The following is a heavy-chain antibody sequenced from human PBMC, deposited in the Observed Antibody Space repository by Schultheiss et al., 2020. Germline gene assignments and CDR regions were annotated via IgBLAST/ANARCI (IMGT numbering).Heavy chain of an antibody. CDR2: VFYSDTI. CDR1: GGSISSSTYY. J-gene: IGHJ4*02. D-gene: IGHD3-22*01. Sequence: SQTLSLTCTVSGGSISSSTYYWSWVRQSPGKGLEWIGGVFYSDTIYYTPSLGSRATISTDTSKNQFSLKMTSVTAADTAVYYCVRRQTDSGGYWFPDYWGQGTLVTVSS. CDR3: VRRQTDSGGYWFPDY. V-gene: IGHV4-39*01.